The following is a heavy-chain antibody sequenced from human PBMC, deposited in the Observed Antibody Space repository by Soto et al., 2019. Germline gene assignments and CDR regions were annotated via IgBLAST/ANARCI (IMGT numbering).Heavy chain of an antibody. Sequence: ASVKVSCKASGYTFTSYAMHWVRQAPGQRLEWMGWINAGNGNTKYSQKFQGRVTITRDTSASTAYMELSSLRSEDTAVYYCARVXVPKSLTETTAFAMPGSWGQGTLVTVSS. D-gene: IGHD1-7*01. CDR2: INAGNGNT. CDR3: ARVXVPKSLTETTAFAMPGS. J-gene: IGHJ5*02. CDR1: GYTFTSYA. V-gene: IGHV1-3*01.